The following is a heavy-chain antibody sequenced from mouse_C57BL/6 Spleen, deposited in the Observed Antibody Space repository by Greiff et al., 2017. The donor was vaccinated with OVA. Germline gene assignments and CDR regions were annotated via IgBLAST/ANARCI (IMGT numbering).Heavy chain of an antibody. J-gene: IGHJ4*01. CDR3: ARDSSGYDYYAMDY. Sequence: EVQLVESGGGLVKPGGSLKLSCAASGFTFSDYGMHWVRQAPEKGLEWVAYISSGSSTIYYADTVKGRFTISRDNAKNTLFLQMTSLRSEDTAMYYCARDSSGYDYYAMDYWGQGTSVTVSS. V-gene: IGHV5-17*01. CDR1: GFTFSDYG. CDR2: ISSGSSTI. D-gene: IGHD3-2*02.